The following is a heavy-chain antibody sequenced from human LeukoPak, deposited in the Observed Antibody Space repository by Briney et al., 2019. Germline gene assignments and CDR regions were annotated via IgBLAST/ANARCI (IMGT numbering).Heavy chain of an antibody. CDR3: ARDLRRGSSSWYVSGGDY. J-gene: IGHJ4*02. D-gene: IGHD6-13*01. CDR1: GGTFSSYA. CDR2: ITAYNDNT. Sequence: ASVKVSCKASGGTFSSYAISWVRQAPGQGLEWMGWITAYNDNTYYAQKLQGRVTMTTDTPTSTAYMELRSLRSDDTAVYYCARDLRRGSSSWYVSGGDYWGQGTLVTVSS. V-gene: IGHV1-18*01.